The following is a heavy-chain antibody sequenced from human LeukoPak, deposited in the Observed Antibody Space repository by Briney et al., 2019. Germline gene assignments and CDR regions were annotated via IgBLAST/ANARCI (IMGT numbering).Heavy chain of an antibody. J-gene: IGHJ4*02. CDR3: ARGKLLRYFDWLFVY. V-gene: IGHV3-48*01. D-gene: IGHD3-9*01. CDR1: GFTFSSYA. CDR2: ISSSSSTI. Sequence: GGSLRLSCAASGFTFSSYAMSWVRQAPGKGLEWVSYISSSSSTIYYADSVKGRFTISRDNAKNSLYLQMNSLRAEDTAVYYCARGKLLRYFDWLFVYWGQGTLVTVSS.